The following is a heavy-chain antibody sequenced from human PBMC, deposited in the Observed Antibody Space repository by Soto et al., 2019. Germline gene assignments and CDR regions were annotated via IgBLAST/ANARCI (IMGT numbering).Heavy chain of an antibody. J-gene: IGHJ6*02. CDR1: GFSVSSNY. Sequence: PGGSLRLSCAASGFSVSSNYMTWVRQAPGKGLEWVSIIYSGGSAYYADSVKGRFTISRDDSKNTLSLQMNSLRVEDTAVYYCARAEARRTGTDVWGQGTTVTVSS. CDR2: IYSGGSA. D-gene: IGHD6-6*01. V-gene: IGHV3-53*01. CDR3: ARAEARRTGTDV.